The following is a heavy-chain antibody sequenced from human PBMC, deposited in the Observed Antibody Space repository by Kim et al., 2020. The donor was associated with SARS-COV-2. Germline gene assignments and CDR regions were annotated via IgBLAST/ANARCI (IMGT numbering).Heavy chain of an antibody. V-gene: IGHV4-59*01. D-gene: IGHD6-13*01. CDR3: ARGPGSSYSSSWYRAFDI. J-gene: IGHJ3*02. CDR1: GGSIGSYY. Sequence: SETLSLTCTVSGGSIGSYYWSWIRQPPGKRLEWIAYIYYNGSANCNPSLKSRVTISVDTSKNQISLKVNSVTAADTAVYYCARGPGSSYSSSWYRAFDIWGQGTMVTVSA. CDR2: IYYNGSA.